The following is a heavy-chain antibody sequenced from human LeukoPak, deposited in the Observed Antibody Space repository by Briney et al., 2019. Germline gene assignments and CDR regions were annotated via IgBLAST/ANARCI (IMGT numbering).Heavy chain of an antibody. Sequence: PSETLSLTCTVSGYSISSGYYWGWIRPPPGKGLEWIGSIYHSGSTYYNPSLKSRVTISVDTSKNQFSLKLSSVTAADTAVYYCARDRGIAAAGHLNDAFDIWGQGTMVTVSS. CDR3: ARDRGIAAAGHLNDAFDI. CDR2: IYHSGST. V-gene: IGHV4-38-2*02. CDR1: GYSISSGYY. J-gene: IGHJ3*02. D-gene: IGHD6-13*01.